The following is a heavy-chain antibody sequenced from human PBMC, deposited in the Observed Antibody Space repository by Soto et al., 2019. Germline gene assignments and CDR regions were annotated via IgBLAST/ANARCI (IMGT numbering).Heavy chain of an antibody. CDR3: VRDLYGMDV. V-gene: IGHV3-64D*08. Sequence: PGGSLRLSCSASGLTFNDLSMHWVRQAPGRELEYISVIHKNGDSTYFADSVKGRFTTSRDNSKNIVYLQMSSLRADDTAVYYCVRDLYGMDVWGQGTTVTVSS. CDR2: IHKNGDST. CDR1: GLTFNDLS. J-gene: IGHJ6*02.